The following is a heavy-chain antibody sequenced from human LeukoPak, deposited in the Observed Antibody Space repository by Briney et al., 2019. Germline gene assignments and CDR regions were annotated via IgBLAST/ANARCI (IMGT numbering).Heavy chain of an antibody. CDR1: GFTFSSYS. CDR3: ARVRGDDRGFDY. D-gene: IGHD2-21*02. Sequence: GSLRLSCAASGFTFSSYSMNWVRQAPGKGLEWVSYISSSSSTIYYADSVKGRFTISRDNAKNSLYLRMNSLRAEGTAVYYCARVRGDDRGFDYWGQGTLVTVSS. V-gene: IGHV3-48*01. J-gene: IGHJ4*02. CDR2: ISSSSSTI.